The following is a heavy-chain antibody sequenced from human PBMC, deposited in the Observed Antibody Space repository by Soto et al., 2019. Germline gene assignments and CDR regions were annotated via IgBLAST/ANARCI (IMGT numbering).Heavy chain of an antibody. D-gene: IGHD2-15*01. V-gene: IGHV3-21*01. CDR2: ISSSSHYI. Sequence: PGFSLRLSCSASGFTLSGYGRTWVLQVPGKGLEWVSSISSSSHYIYYADSVKGRFTISRDNAKNSVYLQINSLRAEDKAVYYCAREALEVAVTIHFDSWGQGTLVTVSS. J-gene: IGHJ4*02. CDR3: AREALEVAVTIHFDS. CDR1: GFTLSGYG.